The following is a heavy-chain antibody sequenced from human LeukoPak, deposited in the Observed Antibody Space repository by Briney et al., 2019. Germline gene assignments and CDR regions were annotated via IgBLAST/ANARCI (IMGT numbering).Heavy chain of an antibody. J-gene: IGHJ3*02. V-gene: IGHV1-46*01. Sequence: ASVKVSCKASGYTFTSYYMHWVRQAPGQGLEWMGIINPSGGSTSYAQKFQGRVTMTRDTSTSTVYMELSSLRSEDTAVYYCARAVRFAAMIVVEGAFDIWGQGTMVTVSS. D-gene: IGHD3-22*01. CDR2: INPSGGST. CDR3: ARAVRFAAMIVVEGAFDI. CDR1: GYTFTSYY.